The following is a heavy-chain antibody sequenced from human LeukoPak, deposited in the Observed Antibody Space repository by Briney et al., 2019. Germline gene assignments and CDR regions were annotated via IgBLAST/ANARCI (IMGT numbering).Heavy chain of an antibody. CDR1: GFTFSSYA. D-gene: IGHD3-10*01. CDR3: ARAGRFGSGSYYNDFDY. J-gene: IGHJ4*02. V-gene: IGHV4-34*01. CDR2: INHSGST. Sequence: GSLRLSCAASGFTFSSYAMSWVRQAPGKGLEWIGEINHSGSTNYNPSLKSRVTISVDTSKNQFSLKLSSVTAADTAVYYCARAGRFGSGSYYNDFDYWGQGTLVTVSS.